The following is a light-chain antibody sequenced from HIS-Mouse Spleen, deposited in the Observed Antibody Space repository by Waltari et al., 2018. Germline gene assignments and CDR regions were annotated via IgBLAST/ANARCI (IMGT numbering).Light chain of an antibody. V-gene: IGLV1-47*01. J-gene: IGLJ3*02. Sequence: QSVLTQPPSASGTPGQRVPIPCSGSSPNIGSNYVYWYQQLPGTAPQLPIYRNNQRPSGVPDRFSGSKSGTSASLAISGLRSEDEADYYCAAWDDSLSGRVFGGGTKLTVL. CDR2: RNN. CDR3: AAWDDSLSGRV. CDR1: SPNIGSNY.